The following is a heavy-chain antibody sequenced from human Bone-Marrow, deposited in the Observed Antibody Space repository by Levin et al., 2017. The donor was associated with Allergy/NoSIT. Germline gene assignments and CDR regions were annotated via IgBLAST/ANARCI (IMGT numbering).Heavy chain of an antibody. Sequence: KVSCKTSGYTFTNYWIAWVRQMPGKGLEWVASIYPGDSDTTYGPSFQGQVTISADRSITTAYLLWNSLKASDTAVYYCARVRCGGTCQNWFDPWGQGTLVTVSS. CDR1: GYTFTNYW. CDR2: IYPGDSDT. D-gene: IGHD1-1*01. CDR3: ARVRCGGTCQNWFDP. J-gene: IGHJ5*02. V-gene: IGHV5-51*01.